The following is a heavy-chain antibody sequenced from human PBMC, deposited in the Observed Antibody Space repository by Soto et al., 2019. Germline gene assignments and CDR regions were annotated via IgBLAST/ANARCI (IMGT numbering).Heavy chain of an antibody. V-gene: IGHV5-51*01. CDR3: AASIFYYGMDV. CDR1: GYTFTNYW. J-gene: IGHJ6*02. CDR2: IYPGDSYT. Sequence: GPLRLSYKVSGYTFTNYWIGLVRQMPGKGLEWMGIIYPGDSYTKYNPSFQGQVTISADKSITTTYLQWSSLKASDTAIYYCAASIFYYGMDVWGQGTTVTSP.